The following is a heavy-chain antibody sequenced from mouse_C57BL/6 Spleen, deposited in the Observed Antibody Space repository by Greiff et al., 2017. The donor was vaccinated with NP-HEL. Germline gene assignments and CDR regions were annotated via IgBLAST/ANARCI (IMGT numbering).Heavy chain of an antibody. V-gene: IGHV1-80*01. CDR2: IYPGDGGT. CDR1: GYAFSSYW. CDR3: ARRGSFCYAVGD. D-gene: IGHD3-1*01. J-gene: IGHJ4*01. Sequence: QVQLQQSGAELVKPGASVKISCKASGYAFSSYWMNWVKQRPGKGLEWIGQIYPGDGGTNYNGKFKGKATLTADTSSSTAYMQRSSLTSEDSAVYVCARRGSFCYAVGDWGQGTSVTVSS.